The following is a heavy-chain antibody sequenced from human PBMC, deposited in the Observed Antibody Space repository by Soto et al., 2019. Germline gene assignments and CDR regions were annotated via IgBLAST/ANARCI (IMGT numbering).Heavy chain of an antibody. CDR2: ISSSSSAI. J-gene: IGHJ4*02. V-gene: IGHV3-48*02. CDR3: ARRSGSSSSPIDY. CDR1: GFTFSSYT. Sequence: GGSLRLSCAASGFTFSSYTMNWVRQAPGKGLEWVSYISSSSSAIYYADSVKGRFTISRDNAKNSLYLQMNSLREEDTAVYYCARRSGSSSSPIDYWGQGTLVTVSS. D-gene: IGHD6-6*01.